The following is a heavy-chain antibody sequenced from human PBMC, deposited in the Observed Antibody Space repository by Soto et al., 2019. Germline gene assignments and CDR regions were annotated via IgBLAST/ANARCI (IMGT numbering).Heavy chain of an antibody. J-gene: IGHJ6*02. D-gene: IGHD1-7*01. Sequence: SVKVSCKASGGTLSSYAMSWVRQAPGQGLEWMGGIIPIFGTANYAQKFQDRVTMTTDESTSTAYMELRSLRSDDTAVYYCARGGGDWNYDYYSYDLDVWGQGTTVTVSS. CDR1: GGTLSSYA. CDR3: ARGGGDWNYDYYSYDLDV. CDR2: IIPIFGTA. V-gene: IGHV1-69*05.